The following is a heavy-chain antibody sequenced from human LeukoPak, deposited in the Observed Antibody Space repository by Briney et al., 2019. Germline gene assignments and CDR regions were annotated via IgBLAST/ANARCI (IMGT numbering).Heavy chain of an antibody. CDR2: INHSGST. Sequence: GSLRLSCAASGFTFSDYYMSWIRQPPGKGLEWIGEINHSGSTNYNPSLKSRVTISVDTSKNQFSLKLSSVTAADTAVYYCARGPWHLKGPQFDYWGQGTLVTVSS. CDR1: GFTFSDYY. CDR3: ARGPWHLKGPQFDY. V-gene: IGHV4-34*01. J-gene: IGHJ4*02.